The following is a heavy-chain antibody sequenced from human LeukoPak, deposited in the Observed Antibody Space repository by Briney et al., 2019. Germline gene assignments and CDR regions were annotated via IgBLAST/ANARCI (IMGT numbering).Heavy chain of an antibody. D-gene: IGHD2-2*01. Sequence: GGSLRLSCAASGFTFSSYSMNWVRQAPGKGLEWVSYISSASGSIYYADSVKGRFTISRDNAKNSLFLQMNSLRAEDTAVYYCAKDHCSSTSCYDDYWGQGTLVTVSS. V-gene: IGHV3-48*04. CDR2: ISSASGSI. CDR3: AKDHCSSTSCYDDY. J-gene: IGHJ4*02. CDR1: GFTFSSYS.